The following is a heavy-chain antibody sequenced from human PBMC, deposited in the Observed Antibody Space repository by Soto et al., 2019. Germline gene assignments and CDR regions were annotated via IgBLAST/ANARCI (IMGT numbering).Heavy chain of an antibody. D-gene: IGHD5-12*01. Sequence: EVQLLESGGGLVQPGGSLRLSRAASGFTFSNYAMNWVRRAPGKGLEWASAISGGGSTYYADSVKGRFTISRDNSKNTLYLQMNSLRAEDTAVYYCAKVPLRLDYFDYWGPGTLVTVSS. CDR1: GFTFSNYA. V-gene: IGHV3-23*01. CDR3: AKVPLRLDYFDY. CDR2: ISGGGST. J-gene: IGHJ4*02.